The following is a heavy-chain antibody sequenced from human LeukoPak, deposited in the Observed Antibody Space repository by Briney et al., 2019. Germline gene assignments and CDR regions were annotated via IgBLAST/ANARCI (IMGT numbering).Heavy chain of an antibody. Sequence: PGGSLRLSCAASGFTFSSFTMNWVRQAPGKGLEWVSAISGSGGSTYYADSVKGRFTISRDNSKNTLYLQMDSLRAEDTAVYYCAKGLAYSSWNYYYYYGMDVWGQGTTVTVSS. CDR2: ISGSGGST. D-gene: IGHD6-6*01. CDR3: AKGLAYSSWNYYYYYGMDV. J-gene: IGHJ6*02. CDR1: GFTFSSFT. V-gene: IGHV3-23*01.